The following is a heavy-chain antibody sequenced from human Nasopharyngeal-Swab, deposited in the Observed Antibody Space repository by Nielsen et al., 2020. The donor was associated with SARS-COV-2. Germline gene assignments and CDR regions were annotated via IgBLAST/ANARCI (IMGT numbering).Heavy chain of an antibody. Sequence: SVEVSCKASGGTFSSYAISWVRQAPGQGLEWMGRIIPIFGIANYAQKLQGRATITADKSTSTAYMELSSLRSEDTAVYYCASQGGGDYYDSRRYYNYVMDVWGQGTTVTVSS. CDR1: GGTFSSYA. J-gene: IGHJ6*02. V-gene: IGHV1-69*04. D-gene: IGHD3-22*01. CDR3: ASQGGGDYYDSRRYYNYVMDV. CDR2: IIPIFGIA.